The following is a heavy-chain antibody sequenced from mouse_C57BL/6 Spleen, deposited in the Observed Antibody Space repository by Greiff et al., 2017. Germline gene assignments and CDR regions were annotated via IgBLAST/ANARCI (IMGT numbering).Heavy chain of an antibody. J-gene: IGHJ4*01. Sequence: EVQLQQSGPELVKPGASVKISCKASGYTFTDYYMNWVKQSHGKSLEWIGDINPNNGGTSYNQKFKGKATLTVDKSSSTAYMELRSLTSEDSAVYYCARAFIYYDDVYYAMDDWGQGTSVTVSS. V-gene: IGHV1-26*01. D-gene: IGHD2-4*01. CDR3: ARAFIYYDDVYYAMDD. CDR2: INPNNGGT. CDR1: GYTFTDYY.